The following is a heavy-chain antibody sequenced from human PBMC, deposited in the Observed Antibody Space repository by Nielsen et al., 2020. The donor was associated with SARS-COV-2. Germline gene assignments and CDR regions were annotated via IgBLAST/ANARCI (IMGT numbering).Heavy chain of an antibody. D-gene: IGHD3/OR15-3a*01. CDR2: ISAHNGNT. V-gene: IGHV1-18*01. CDR3: ARGTGEDY. Sequence: ASVKVSCKASGYTFTNYGISWVRQAPGQGLEWMGWISAHNGNTKYVQKLQGRVTVTTDTSTSTAHMELRSLRSDDTAVYYCARGTGEDYWGQGTLVTVSS. CDR1: GYTFTNYG. J-gene: IGHJ4*02.